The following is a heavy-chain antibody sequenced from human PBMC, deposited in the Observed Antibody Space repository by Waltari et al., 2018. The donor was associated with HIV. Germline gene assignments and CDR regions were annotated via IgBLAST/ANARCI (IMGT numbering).Heavy chain of an antibody. V-gene: IGHV1-69*01. D-gene: IGHD3-3*01. CDR3: ARDMGPDYDFWRHWFDP. CDR2: IVPIFGTA. Sequence: QVQLVQSGAEVKKPGSSVKVSCKASGGTFSSYAINWVRQAPGQGLEWMGGIVPIFGTANYAQKFQGRVTITADESTSTAYMELSSLRSEDTAVYYCARDMGPDYDFWRHWFDPWGQGTLVTVSS. CDR1: GGTFSSYA. J-gene: IGHJ5*02.